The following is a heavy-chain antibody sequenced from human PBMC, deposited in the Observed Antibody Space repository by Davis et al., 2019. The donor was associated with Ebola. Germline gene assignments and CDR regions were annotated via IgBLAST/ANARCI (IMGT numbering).Heavy chain of an antibody. CDR1: GGSISSYY. J-gene: IGHJ4*02. D-gene: IGHD5-18*01. Sequence: PSETLSLTCAVSGGSISSYYWSWIRQHPGKGLEWIGYIYYSGSTNYNPSLKSRVTISVDTSKNQFSLKLSSVTAADTAVYYCARGDTAMDAFDYWGQGTLVTVSS. V-gene: IGHV4-59*01. CDR2: IYYSGST. CDR3: ARGDTAMDAFDY.